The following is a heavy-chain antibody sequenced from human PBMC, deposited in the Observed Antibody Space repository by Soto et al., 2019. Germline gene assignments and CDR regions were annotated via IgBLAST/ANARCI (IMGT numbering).Heavy chain of an antibody. D-gene: IGHD3-10*01. Sequence: EVQLVESGGGLVKPGGSLRLSCAASGFTFSSYSMNWVRQAPGKGREWVSSISSSSSYIYYADSVKGRFTISRDNAKNSLYLQMNSLRAEDTAVYYCARGGGLLWFGEPDYWGQGTLVTVSS. CDR3: ARGGGLLWFGEPDY. CDR1: GFTFSSYS. J-gene: IGHJ4*02. V-gene: IGHV3-21*01. CDR2: ISSSSSYI.